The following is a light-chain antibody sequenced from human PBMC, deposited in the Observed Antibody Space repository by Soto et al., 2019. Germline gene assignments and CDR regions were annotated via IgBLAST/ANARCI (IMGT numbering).Light chain of an antibody. Sequence: DIQMTQSPSSLSASLGERVTITCRASQGIRNDLGGYQQKPGEAPKLLIYDASALPRGVPSRFSGSGSGTKFTLTIASLQPDDFATYYCQQYETFSGTFGPGTKVDI. CDR2: DAS. CDR3: QQYETFSGT. CDR1: QGIRND. J-gene: IGKJ1*01. V-gene: IGKV1-17*01.